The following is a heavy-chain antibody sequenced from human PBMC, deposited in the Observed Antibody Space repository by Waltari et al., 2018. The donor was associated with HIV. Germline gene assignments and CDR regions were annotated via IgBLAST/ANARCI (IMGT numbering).Heavy chain of an antibody. CDR3: ARLAVAGTVGY. D-gene: IGHD6-19*01. Sequence: QLQLQESGPGLVKPSATLSLTCTVSGGSISSSRYYWGWIRQPPGKGLAWIGSIYYSGSTYYNPSLKSRVTISVDTSKNQFSLKLSSVTAADTAVYYCARLAVAGTVGYWGQGTLVTVSS. V-gene: IGHV4-39*01. CDR1: GGSISSSRYY. CDR2: IYYSGST. J-gene: IGHJ4*02.